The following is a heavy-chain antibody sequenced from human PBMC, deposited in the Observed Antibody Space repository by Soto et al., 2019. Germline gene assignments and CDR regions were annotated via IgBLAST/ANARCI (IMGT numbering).Heavy chain of an antibody. D-gene: IGHD5-18*01. CDR3: AKETAMVIFDP. J-gene: IGHJ5*02. V-gene: IGHV3-53*01. CDR1: GFTVSSNY. Sequence: GGSLRLSCAASGFTVSSNYMSWVRQAPGKGLEWVSVIYSGGSTYYADSVRGRFTISRDNSKNTLYLQMNSLRAEDTAVYYCAKETAMVIFDPWGQGTLVTVSS. CDR2: IYSGGST.